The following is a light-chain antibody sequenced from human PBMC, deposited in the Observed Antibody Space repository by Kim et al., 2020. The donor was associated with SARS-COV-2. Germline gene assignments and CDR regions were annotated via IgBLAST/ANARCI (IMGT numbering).Light chain of an antibody. CDR1: SGSIASND. CDR2: GNN. V-gene: IGLV6-57*02. CDR3: QSYDSTTLWV. Sequence: KTVTISCTGSSGSIASNDVQWYQQRPGSAPTTVIYGNNQRPSGVPDRFSGSIDSSSNSASLTISGLTTEDEADYYCQSYDSTTLWVFGGGTQLTVL. J-gene: IGLJ3*02.